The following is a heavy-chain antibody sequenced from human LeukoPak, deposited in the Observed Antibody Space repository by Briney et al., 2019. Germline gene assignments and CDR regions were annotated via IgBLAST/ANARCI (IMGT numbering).Heavy chain of an antibody. CDR3: AKVAYDSSAGDLFFDY. CDR1: GASFSSSTYY. CDR2: ISGSGGST. J-gene: IGHJ4*02. D-gene: IGHD3-22*01. V-gene: IGHV3-23*01. Sequence: ETLSLTCTVSGASFSSSTYYWGWIRQPPGKGLEWVSAISGSGGSTYYADSVKGRFTISRDNSKNTLYLQMNSLRAEDTAVYYCAKVAYDSSAGDLFFDYWGQGTLVTVSS.